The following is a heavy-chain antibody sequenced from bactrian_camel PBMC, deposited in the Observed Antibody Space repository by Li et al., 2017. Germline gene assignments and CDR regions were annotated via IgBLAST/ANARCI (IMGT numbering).Heavy chain of an antibody. J-gene: IGHJ4*01. V-gene: IGHV3S9*01. CDR2: VDTDGST. CDR1: GYTYSDYC. CDR3: AARSRPYGGFWGQYDI. D-gene: IGHD6*01. Sequence: QVQLVESGGGSVQAGGSLRLSCVASGYTYSDYCMGWFRLIPGKEREGVAMVDTDGSTTYSDSVKGRFTISKDSTKDALYLQMNNLTSNDTATYYCAARSRPYGGFWGQYDIWGQGTQVTVS.